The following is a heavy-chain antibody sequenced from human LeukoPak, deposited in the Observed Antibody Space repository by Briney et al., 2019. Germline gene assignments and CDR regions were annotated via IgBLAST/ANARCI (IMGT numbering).Heavy chain of an antibody. J-gene: IGHJ4*02. CDR2: VSGYNGNT. CDR1: GYTFSRHG. V-gene: IGHV1-18*01. CDR3: AIDIHPGLDSGASCCFDY. D-gene: IGHD3-22*01. Sequence: ASVKVSCKTSGYTFSRHGITWVRQAPGQGLEWMGWVSGYNGNTNYAQSVQGRVTMTTDTSTNTAYMELRSLRSDDTAVYYCAIDIHPGLDSGASCCFDYWGQGTPVTVSS.